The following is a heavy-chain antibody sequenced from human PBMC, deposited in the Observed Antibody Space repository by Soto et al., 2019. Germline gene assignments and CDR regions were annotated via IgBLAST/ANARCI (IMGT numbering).Heavy chain of an antibody. CDR1: GFTFSNAW. J-gene: IGHJ3*02. Sequence: EVQLVESGGGLVQPGGSLRLSCAASGFTFSNAWMNWVRQAPGKGLEWVGRIKSKTDGGTTDYAAPVKGRFTISRDDSKNTLYLQMNSLKTEDTAVYYCTTDMVYYYDSSGYLDAFDIWGQGTMVTVSS. D-gene: IGHD3-22*01. CDR3: TTDMVYYYDSSGYLDAFDI. CDR2: IKSKTDGGTT. V-gene: IGHV3-15*07.